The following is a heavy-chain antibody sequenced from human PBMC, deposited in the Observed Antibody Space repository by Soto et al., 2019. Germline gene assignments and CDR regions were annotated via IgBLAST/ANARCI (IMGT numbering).Heavy chain of an antibody. CDR1: GFTFSSYW. CDR2: IKQDGSEK. V-gene: IGHV3-7*03. CDR3: ARDFLIHVYSRSHH. Sequence: PGGSLRLSCAASGFTFSSYWMSWVRQAPGKGLEWVANIKQDGSEKYYVDSVKGRFTISRDNAKNSLYLQMNSLRAEDTAVYYCARDFLIHVYSRSHHWGQGTLVTVSS. J-gene: IGHJ4*02. D-gene: IGHD6-6*01.